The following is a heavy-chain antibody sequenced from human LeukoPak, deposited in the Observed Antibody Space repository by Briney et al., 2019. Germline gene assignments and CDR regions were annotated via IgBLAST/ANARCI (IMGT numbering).Heavy chain of an antibody. Sequence: PSETLSLTCTVSGGSISSYYWSWIRQPPGKGLEWIGYIYYSGSTNYNPSLKSRVTISVDTSKNQFSLKLSSVTAADTAVYYCARLRGYSYGPQYYYYYGMDVWGQGTTVTVSS. D-gene: IGHD5-18*01. CDR3: ARLRGYSYGPQYYYYYGMDV. V-gene: IGHV4-59*01. CDR1: GGSISSYY. CDR2: IYYSGST. J-gene: IGHJ6*02.